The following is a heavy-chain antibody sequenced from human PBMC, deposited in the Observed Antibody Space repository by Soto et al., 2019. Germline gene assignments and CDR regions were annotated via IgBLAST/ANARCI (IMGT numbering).Heavy chain of an antibody. J-gene: IGHJ5*02. CDR2: IIPIFGTA. CDR3: ARAMAAGITRFDP. D-gene: IGHD6-13*01. Sequence: ASVNGSSKASGGTFSSSAINWVRQAPGQGLEWMGGIIPIFGTANYAQKFQGRVTITADKSTSTAYMELSSLRSEDTAVYHCARAMAAGITRFDPWGQGTLVTVS. V-gene: IGHV1-69*06. CDR1: GGTFSSSA.